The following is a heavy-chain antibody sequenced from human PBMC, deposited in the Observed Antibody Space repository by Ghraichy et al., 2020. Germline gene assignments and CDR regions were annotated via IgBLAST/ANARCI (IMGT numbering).Heavy chain of an antibody. D-gene: IGHD6-13*01. Sequence: SETLSLICSVSGGSIDYSSSYYWGWIRQSPGKGLEWIGSIFYLGSTYYNPSLKSRVTVSVDRSKNQASLRLTSVTAADTAVYYCARHNMAAAERYYFDSWGQGTLVTGSA. V-gene: IGHV4-39*01. CDR1: GGSIDYSSSYY. J-gene: IGHJ4*02. CDR3: ARHNMAAAERYYFDS. CDR2: IFYLGST.